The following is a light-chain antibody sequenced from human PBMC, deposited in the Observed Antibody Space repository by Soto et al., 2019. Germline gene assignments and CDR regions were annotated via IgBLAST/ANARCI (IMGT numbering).Light chain of an antibody. CDR3: SSYSSNNILSYV. CDR2: EVS. J-gene: IGLJ1*01. V-gene: IGLV2-14*01. CDR1: SSDIGGYNY. Sequence: QSVLTQPASVSGSPGQSITISCTGTSSDIGGYNYVSWYQQYPGKAPKLMIYEVSHRPSGVSDRFSGSRSANTASLTISGLQAQDEADYYCSSYSSNNILSYVFGTGTKVTV.